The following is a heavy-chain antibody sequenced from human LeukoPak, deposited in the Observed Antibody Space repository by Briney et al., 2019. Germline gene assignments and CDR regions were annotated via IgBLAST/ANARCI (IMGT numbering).Heavy chain of an antibody. CDR3: AKDQRVVVVVARYGYYGMDV. CDR1: GFTFSSYA. J-gene: IGHJ6*02. CDR2: ISGSGGST. D-gene: IGHD2-15*01. V-gene: IGHV3-23*01. Sequence: PGGSLRLSCAASGFTFSSYAMSWVRQAPGKGLEWVSAISGSGGSTYYADSVKGRFTISRDNSKNTLYLQMNSLRAEDTAVYYCAKDQRVVVVVARYGYYGMDVWGQGTTVTVSS.